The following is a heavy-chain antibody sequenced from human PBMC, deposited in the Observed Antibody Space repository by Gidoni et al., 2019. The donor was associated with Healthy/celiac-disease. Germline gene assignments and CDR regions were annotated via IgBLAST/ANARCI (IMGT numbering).Heavy chain of an antibody. Sequence: QVQLVESGGGVVQPGRSLRLSCAASGFTFSSSGMHWVPQAPGKGLEWVAVICDDGSNKYYADSVKGRFTITRDNSKNTLYLQMNSLRAEDTAVYYCARDYRHYDFWSGYYGDYYYYGMDVWGQGTTVTVSS. J-gene: IGHJ6*02. D-gene: IGHD3-3*01. CDR3: ARDYRHYDFWSGYYGDYYYYGMDV. CDR2: ICDDGSNK. CDR1: GFTFSSSG. V-gene: IGHV3-33*01.